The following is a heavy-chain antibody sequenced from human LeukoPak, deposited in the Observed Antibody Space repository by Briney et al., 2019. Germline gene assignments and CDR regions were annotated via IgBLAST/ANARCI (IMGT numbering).Heavy chain of an antibody. Sequence: ASVKVSCKASEYTFTGYYIHWVRQAPGQGLEWMGWIDPNTGDSNYVQKFQGRVTITTDTSTSTAYMELRSLRSDDTAVYYCARYYYGSGSYYNCFDYWGPGNPGHRLL. D-gene: IGHD3-10*01. CDR3: ARYYYGSGSYYNCFDY. J-gene: IGHJ4*02. CDR2: IDPNTGDS. V-gene: IGHV1-2*02. CDR1: EYTFTGYY.